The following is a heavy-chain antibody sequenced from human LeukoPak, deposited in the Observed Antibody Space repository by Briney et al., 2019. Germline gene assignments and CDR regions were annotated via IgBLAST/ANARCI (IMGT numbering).Heavy chain of an antibody. V-gene: IGHV3-23*01. CDR1: GFTFNNYA. CDR2: ILGSGRSA. D-gene: IGHD3-9*01. Sequence: GGSLRLSCAASGFTFNNYALSWVRQAPGKGLEWVSAILGSGRSAYYADSVKGRFTISRDNSKNSLFLQMNSLRVEDTALYYCSKWGDYDVLTGYYDSDFWGQGTLVTVSA. J-gene: IGHJ4*02. CDR3: SKWGDYDVLTGYYDSDF.